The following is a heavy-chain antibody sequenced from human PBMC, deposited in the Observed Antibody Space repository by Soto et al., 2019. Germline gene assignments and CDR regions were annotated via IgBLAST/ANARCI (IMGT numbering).Heavy chain of an antibody. V-gene: IGHV4-30-4*02. D-gene: IGHD6-6*01. Sequence: NPSDTLSLTCTVSGGSIDNYEYYWTWIRQPPGKGLEWVGYIYYSGRTNYNPSLNSRLTISLDTSKNQFSLRLTSVSAADTAMYYCARDRSNSPDYFDFWGQGTLVTVSS. CDR3: ARDRSNSPDYFDF. J-gene: IGHJ4*02. CDR1: GGSIDNYEYY. CDR2: IYYSGRT.